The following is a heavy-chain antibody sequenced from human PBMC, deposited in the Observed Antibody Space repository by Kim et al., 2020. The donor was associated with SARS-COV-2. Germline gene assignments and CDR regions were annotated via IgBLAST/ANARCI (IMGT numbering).Heavy chain of an antibody. J-gene: IGHJ6*02. Sequence: YSQKFQGRVTITRDTAASTAYMELSSLRSEDTAVYYCASDGCITPCGMDVWGQGTTVTVSS. V-gene: IGHV1-3*01. CDR3: ASDGCITPCGMDV. D-gene: IGHD3-10*01.